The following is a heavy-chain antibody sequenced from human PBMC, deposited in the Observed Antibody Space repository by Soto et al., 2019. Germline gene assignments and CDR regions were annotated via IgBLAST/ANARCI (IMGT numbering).Heavy chain of an antibody. V-gene: IGHV4-31*03. CDR2: IYYSGST. D-gene: IGHD6-13*01. CDR1: GGSISSGGYY. CDR3: ARGVAAYARLGFDY. Sequence: TLSLTCTVSGGSISSGGYYWSWIRQHPGKGLEWIGYIYYSGSTYYNPSLKSRVTISVDTSKNQFSLKLSSVTAADTAVYYCARGVAAYARLGFDYWGQGTLVTVSS. J-gene: IGHJ4*02.